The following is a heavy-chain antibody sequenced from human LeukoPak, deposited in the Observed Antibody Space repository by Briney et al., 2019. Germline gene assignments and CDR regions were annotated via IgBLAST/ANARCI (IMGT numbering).Heavy chain of an antibody. J-gene: IGHJ4*02. Sequence: GASVKVSCKASGYTFTTYTLQWVRQAPGQGLEWMGIINPNRGSTSYAQKFQGRVTMTRDMSTSTVYMELSSLRSEDTAVYYCATGGHVRVYDSSAYYGHYWGQGTLVTVSS. CDR2: INPNRGST. D-gene: IGHD3-22*01. CDR1: GYTFTTYT. CDR3: ATGGHVRVYDSSAYYGHY. V-gene: IGHV1-46*01.